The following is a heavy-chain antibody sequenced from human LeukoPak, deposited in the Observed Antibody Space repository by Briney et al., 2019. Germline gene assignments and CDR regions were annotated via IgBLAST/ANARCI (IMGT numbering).Heavy chain of an antibody. D-gene: IGHD6-19*01. CDR2: ISYDGSNK. V-gene: IGHV3-30*18. CDR1: GFTFSSYG. CDR3: AKVAVAGTNDFDY. J-gene: IGHJ4*02. Sequence: GRSLRLSCAASGFTFSSYGMHWVRQAPGKGLEWVAAISYDGSNKYYADFVKGRFTISRDNSKNTLYLQMNSLRAEDTAVYYCAKVAVAGTNDFDYWGQGTLVTVSS.